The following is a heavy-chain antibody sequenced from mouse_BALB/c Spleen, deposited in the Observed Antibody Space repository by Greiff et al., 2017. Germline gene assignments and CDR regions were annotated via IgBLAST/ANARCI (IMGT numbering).Heavy chain of an antibody. CDR2: INPGSGGT. V-gene: IGHV1-54*01. Sequence: VQLQQSGAELVRPGTSVKVSCKASGYAFTNYLIEWVKQRPGQGLEWIGVINPGSGGTNYNEKFKGKATLTADKSSSTAYMQLSSLTSDDSAVYFCARYGPNQGWCAYWGQGTLVTVSA. CDR1: GYAFTNYL. J-gene: IGHJ3*01. D-gene: IGHD1-1*02. CDR3: ARYGPNQGWCAY.